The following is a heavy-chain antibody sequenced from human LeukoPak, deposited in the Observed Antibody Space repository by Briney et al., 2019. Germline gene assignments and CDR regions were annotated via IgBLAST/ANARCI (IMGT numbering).Heavy chain of an antibody. V-gene: IGHV3-7*01. CDR3: ARGLPTDY. CDR1: GFTFSSYW. CDR2: IKQDGSEK. Sequence: QTGGSLRLSCAAPGFTFSSYWMSWVRQAPGKGLEWVANIKQDGSEKYYVDSVKGRFTISRDNAKNSLYLQMNGLRAEDTAVYYCARGLPTDYWGQGTLVTVSS. D-gene: IGHD5-18*01. J-gene: IGHJ4*02.